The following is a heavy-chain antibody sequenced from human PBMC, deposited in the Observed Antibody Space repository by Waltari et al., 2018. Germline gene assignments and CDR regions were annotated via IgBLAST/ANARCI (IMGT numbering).Heavy chain of an antibody. D-gene: IGHD3-22*01. CDR1: GGSLSGFY. J-gene: IGHJ6*02. CDR3: ARHRRLGNKYYYDLDV. Sequence: QVQLQESGPGLVKASETLSLTCSVSGGSLSGFYWSWVRKPAGKGLEWIGRIFSSGRPNYNATLKSRVTMSLDTSKNGFSLILSSVTAADTGVYYCARHRRLGNKYYYDLDVWGQGPRSPSP. CDR2: IFSSGRP. V-gene: IGHV4-4*07.